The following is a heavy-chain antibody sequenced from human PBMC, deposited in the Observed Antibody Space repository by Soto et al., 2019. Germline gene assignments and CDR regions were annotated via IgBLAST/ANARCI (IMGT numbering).Heavy chain of an antibody. V-gene: IGHV3-43*02. D-gene: IGHD6-13*01. Sequence: PGGSLRLSCAASGFTFNNYAMNWVRQAPGRGLEWVSLISWDGGSTYYADSVKGRFTISRDNSKNSLYLQMNSLRTEDTALYYCAKTAAAGTEYYGMDVWGQGTTVTVS. CDR3: AKTAAAGTEYYGMDV. CDR2: ISWDGGST. CDR1: GFTFNNYA. J-gene: IGHJ6*02.